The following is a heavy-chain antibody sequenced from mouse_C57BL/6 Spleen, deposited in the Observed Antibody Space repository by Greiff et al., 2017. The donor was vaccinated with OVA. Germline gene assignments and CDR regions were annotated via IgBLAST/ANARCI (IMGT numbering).Heavy chain of an antibody. CDR1: GYTFTDYE. J-gene: IGHJ3*01. D-gene: IGHD3-2*02. Sequence: QVQLQQPGAELVRPGASVTLSCKASGYTFTDYEMHWVKQTPVHGLEWIGAIDPETGGTAYNQKFKGKAILTADKSSSTAYMELRSLTSEDSAVYYCTRMSAQVPFAYWGQGTLVTVSA. V-gene: IGHV1-15*01. CDR3: TRMSAQVPFAY. CDR2: IDPETGGT.